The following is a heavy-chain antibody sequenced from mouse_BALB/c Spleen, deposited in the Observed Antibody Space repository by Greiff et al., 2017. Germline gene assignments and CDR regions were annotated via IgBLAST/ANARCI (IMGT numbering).Heavy chain of an antibody. CDR1: GFTFSSFG. V-gene: IGHV5-17*02. Sequence: EVKLMESGGGLVQPGGSRKLSCAASGFTFSSFGMHWVRQAPETGLEWVAYISSGSSTIYYADTVKCRFTISRDNPKNTLFLQMTSLRSEDTAMYYCARVSRYWYFDVWGAGTTVTVSS. D-gene: IGHD6-1*01. J-gene: IGHJ1*01. CDR2: ISSGSSTI. CDR3: ARVSRYWYFDV.